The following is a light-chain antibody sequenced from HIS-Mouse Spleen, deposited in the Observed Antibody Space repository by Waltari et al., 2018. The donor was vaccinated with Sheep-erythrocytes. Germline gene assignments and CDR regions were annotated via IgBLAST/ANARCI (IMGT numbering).Light chain of an antibody. CDR1: QSVLYSSNNKNY. CDR3: QQYYSTPQYT. J-gene: IGKJ2*01. CDR2: WAS. Sequence: DIVMTQSPDSLAVSLGDRATINCKSSQSVLYSSNNKNYLAWHQQKPGQPPKLLIYWASTRESGVPDRFSGSGYGTDFTLTISSLQAEDVAVYYCQQYYSTPQYTFGQGTKLEIK. V-gene: IGKV4-1*01.